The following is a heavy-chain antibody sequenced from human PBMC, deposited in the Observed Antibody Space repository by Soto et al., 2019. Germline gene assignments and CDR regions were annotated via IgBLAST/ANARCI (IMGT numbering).Heavy chain of an antibody. V-gene: IGHV4-59*08. CDR1: GGSVSSYY. Sequence: QVHLQESGPGLVKPSETLSLTCIVSGGSVSSYYWSWIRQPPGKGLEWIGYIYYSGSTNYNPSLNSRVTVSVDTSKNQFSLKLSSATAADTAVYYCARLSPPMTTVVNWFDPWGQGTLVTVSS. CDR2: IYYSGST. D-gene: IGHD4-17*01. J-gene: IGHJ5*02. CDR3: ARLSPPMTTVVNWFDP.